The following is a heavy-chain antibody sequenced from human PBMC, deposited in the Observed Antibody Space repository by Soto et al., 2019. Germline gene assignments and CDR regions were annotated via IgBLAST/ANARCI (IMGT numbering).Heavy chain of an antibody. CDR1: GFTFSNYT. V-gene: IGHV3-30*04. CDR2: ISYDEIDK. J-gene: IGHJ4*02. Sequence: PVGSLRLSYAASGFTFSNYTMHWVRQAPGKGLEWVALISYDEIDKYFADAVKGRFTISRDNSKNTLYLQMDSLRAEDTAVYYCAGRSGSSDYWGRGTLVTVSS. CDR3: AGRSGSSDY. D-gene: IGHD3-10*01.